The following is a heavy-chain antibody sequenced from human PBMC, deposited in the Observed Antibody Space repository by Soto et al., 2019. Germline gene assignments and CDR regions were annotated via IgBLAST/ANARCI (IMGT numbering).Heavy chain of an antibody. CDR2: ISSSGSTI. Sequence: GSLRLSCAASGFTFSSYEMNWVRQAPGKGLEWVSYISSSGSTIYYADSVKGRFTISRDNSKNTLYLQMNSLRAEDTAVYYCARDQAYYFDYWGQGTLVTVSS. CDR3: ARDQAYYFDY. CDR1: GFTFSSYE. V-gene: IGHV3-48*03. J-gene: IGHJ4*02.